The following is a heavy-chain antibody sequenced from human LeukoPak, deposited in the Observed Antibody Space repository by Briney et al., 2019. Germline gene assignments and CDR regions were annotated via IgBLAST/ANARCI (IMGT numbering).Heavy chain of an antibody. Sequence: SKNLFLTCTVAGSSISISSCYSGWIRQPPGKGLECIGSIDYSGSTYSNPSLKSRVTISVDTSNYQFWLKLSSVTAADTAVYYCARGTIFGVVIGAFDYWGQGTLVTVSS. D-gene: IGHD3-3*01. CDR3: ARGTIFGVVIGAFDY. V-gene: IGHV4-39*07. CDR1: GSSISISSCY. J-gene: IGHJ4*02. CDR2: IDYSGST.